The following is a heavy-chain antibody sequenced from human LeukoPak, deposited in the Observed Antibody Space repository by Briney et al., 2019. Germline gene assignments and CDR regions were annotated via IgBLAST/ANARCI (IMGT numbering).Heavy chain of an antibody. D-gene: IGHD2-2*03. CDR3: ASSSGYCSSTSCGNYYYYMDV. CDR2: MNPNSGNT. J-gene: IGHJ6*03. V-gene: IGHV1-8*02. Sequence: ASVKVSCKASGYTFTGYYMHWVRQATGQGLEWMGWMNPNSGNTGYAQKFQGRVTMTRNTSISTAYMELSSLRSEDTAVYYCASSSGYCSSTSCGNYYYYMDVWGKGTTVTVSS. CDR1: GYTFTGYY.